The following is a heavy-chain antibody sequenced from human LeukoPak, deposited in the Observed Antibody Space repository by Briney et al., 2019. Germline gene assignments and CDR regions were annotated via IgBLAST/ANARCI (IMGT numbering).Heavy chain of an antibody. Sequence: PSETLSLTCAVYGGSFSGYYWSWIRQPPGKGLEWIGEINHSGSTNYNPSLKSRVTISVDTSKNQFSLKLSSVTAADTAVYYCARCSGTLAYYWGQGTLVTVSS. J-gene: IGHJ4*02. CDR2: INHSGST. V-gene: IGHV4-34*01. CDR1: GGSFSGYY. CDR3: ARCSGTLAYY. D-gene: IGHD3-10*02.